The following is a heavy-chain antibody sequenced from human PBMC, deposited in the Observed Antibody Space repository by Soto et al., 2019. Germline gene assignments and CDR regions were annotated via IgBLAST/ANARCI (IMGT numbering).Heavy chain of an antibody. V-gene: IGHV4-30-4*01. CDR1: GASIRSTDYY. J-gene: IGHJ5*02. D-gene: IGHD2-21*02. Sequence: SETLSLTCTVSGASIRSTDYYRSWIRQAPGKGLEWIGYVYYTGSTYYNPSLMSRLTISVDTSKNQFSLKLTSVTAAETAVYYCVRTARQGAVAPPWFDRWGQGTQVTVSS. CDR2: VYYTGST. CDR3: VRTARQGAVAPPWFDR.